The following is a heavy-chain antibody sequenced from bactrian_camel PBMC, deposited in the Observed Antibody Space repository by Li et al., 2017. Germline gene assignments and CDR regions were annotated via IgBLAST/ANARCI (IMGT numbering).Heavy chain of an antibody. J-gene: IGHJ6*01. D-gene: IGHD6*01. CDR2: IDSDGST. V-gene: IGHV3S53*01. Sequence: LVESGGGSVQAGGSLRLACDISGGTYSGNCMGWFRQAPGKEREGVAAIDSDGSTSYADSVKGRFTISKDNAKKTLYLQMNILKPEDTGTYYCAADLLPYGGSCHDFGYWGQGTQVTVS. CDR3: AADLLPYGGSCHDFGY. CDR1: GGTYSGNC.